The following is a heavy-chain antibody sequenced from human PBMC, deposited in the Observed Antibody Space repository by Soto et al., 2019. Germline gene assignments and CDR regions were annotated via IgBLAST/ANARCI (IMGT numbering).Heavy chain of an antibody. D-gene: IGHD2-15*01. Sequence: QVQLVESGGGVVQPGRSLRLSCAASGFTFSSYAMHWVRQAPGKGLEWVTVISYDGSNKYYADSVKGRFTVSRDNSKNTLYLQMKSPRGEDAAEYYWARDRWRFDHWGQGTLVTVSS. CDR3: ARDRWRFDH. CDR2: ISYDGSNK. CDR1: GFTFSSYA. V-gene: IGHV3-30*01. J-gene: IGHJ4*02.